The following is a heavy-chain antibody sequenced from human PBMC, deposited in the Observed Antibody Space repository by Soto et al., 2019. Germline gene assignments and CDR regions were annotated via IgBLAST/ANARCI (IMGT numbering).Heavy chain of an antibody. V-gene: IGHV4-59*08. Sequence: QVQLQESGPGLVKPSETLSLSCTVSGGSISSYYWSWFRQSPGKRMEWIGYVHHSWGSSYNPSLQRRVAISLDTSKGQFSLKVTSVTATAPAVYYCARQGFGPLPGLVDVWGQGTTVTVSS. J-gene: IGHJ6*02. CDR3: ARQGFGPLPGLVDV. CDR1: GGSISSYY. D-gene: IGHD3-10*01. CDR2: VHHSWGS.